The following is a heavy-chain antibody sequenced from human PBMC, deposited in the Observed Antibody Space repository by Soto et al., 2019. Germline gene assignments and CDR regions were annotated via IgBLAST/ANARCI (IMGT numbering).Heavy chain of an antibody. CDR1: SGSISSHGHA. V-gene: IGHV4-30-2*01. CDR3: ARATFGVDVAMDV. J-gene: IGHJ6*02. Sequence: QLQLQESGSGLVKPSQNLSLTCAVISGSISSHGHAWSWIRQPQGKGLKWIGYSYYSGTTYYNPSLKSRFTISADRSKNQFSLNLSSVTAADTAIYYCARATFGVDVAMDVWGQGATVTVSS. CDR2: SYYSGTT. D-gene: IGHD3-3*01.